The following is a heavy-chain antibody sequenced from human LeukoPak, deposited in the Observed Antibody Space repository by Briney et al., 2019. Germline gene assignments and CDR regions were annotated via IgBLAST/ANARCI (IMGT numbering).Heavy chain of an antibody. V-gene: IGHV3-30*04. CDR2: ISYDGSNK. CDR3: AKDGRTSGYDWNFDY. CDR1: NFTFRTHA. D-gene: IGHD5-12*01. Sequence: GGSLRLSCTASNFTFRTHAMHWVRQAPGKGLEWVAVISYDGSNKYYADSVKGRFTISRDNSKNTLYLQMNSLRAEDTAVYYCAKDGRTSGYDWNFDYWGQGTLVTVSS. J-gene: IGHJ4*02.